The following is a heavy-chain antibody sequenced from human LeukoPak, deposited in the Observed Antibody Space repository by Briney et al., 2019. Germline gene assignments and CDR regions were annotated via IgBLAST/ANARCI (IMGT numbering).Heavy chain of an antibody. J-gene: IGHJ4*02. V-gene: IGHV1-69-2*01. D-gene: IGHD6-13*01. Sequence: ASVKVSCKVSGYTFTDYYMHWVQQAPGKGLEWMGLVDPEDGETIYAEKFQGRVTITADTSTDTAYMEPSSLRSEDTAVYYCATSAAGMMSVDYWGQGTLVTVSS. CDR1: GYTFTDYY. CDR2: VDPEDGET. CDR3: ATSAAGMMSVDY.